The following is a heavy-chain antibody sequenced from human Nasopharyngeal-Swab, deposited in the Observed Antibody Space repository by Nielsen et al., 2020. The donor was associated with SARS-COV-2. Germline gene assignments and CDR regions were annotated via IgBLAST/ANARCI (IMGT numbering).Heavy chain of an antibody. V-gene: IGHV3-13*04. D-gene: IGHD2-2*01. CDR3: ARARPDIVVVPAALLFDP. CDR1: GFTFSSYD. J-gene: IGHJ5*02. Sequence: GGSLRLSCAASGFTFSSYDMHWVRQATGKCLEWVSAIGTAGDTYYPGSVKGRFTISRENAKNSLYLQMNSLRAGDTAVYYCARARPDIVVVPAALLFDPWGQGTLVTVSS. CDR2: IGTAGDT.